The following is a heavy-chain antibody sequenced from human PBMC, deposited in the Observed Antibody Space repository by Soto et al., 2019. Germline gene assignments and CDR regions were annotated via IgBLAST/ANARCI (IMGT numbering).Heavy chain of an antibody. CDR3: ARDQLEGNWCDP. V-gene: IGHV4-30-2*01. CDR1: GGSISSGGYS. D-gene: IGHD1-1*01. J-gene: IGHJ5*02. CDR2: IYHSGST. Sequence: QLQLQESGSGLVRPSQTLSLTCAVSGGSISSGGYSWNWIRQPPGKGLEWIGYIYHSGSTLYNPSLRRRVNISVDKSTNQFSLKLSSVTAADTAVYYCARDQLEGNWCDPWGQGTLVTVSS.